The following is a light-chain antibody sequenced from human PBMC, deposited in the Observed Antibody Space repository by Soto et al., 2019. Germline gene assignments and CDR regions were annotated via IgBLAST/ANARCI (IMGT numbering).Light chain of an antibody. V-gene: IGKV3-20*01. Sequence: EIVLTQSPDTLSLSPGEGATLSCRASQSVTSSYLAWFQQKPGQAPRLLIYGASSRATGIPDRFSGSGSGIDFTLSIRRLGPEDFAVYYCQQYGSSPPWTFGQGTKVEIK. CDR2: GAS. J-gene: IGKJ1*01. CDR3: QQYGSSPPWT. CDR1: QSVTSSY.